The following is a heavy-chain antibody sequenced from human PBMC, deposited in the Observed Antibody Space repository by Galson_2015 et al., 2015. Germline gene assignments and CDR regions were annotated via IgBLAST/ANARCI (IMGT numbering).Heavy chain of an antibody. CDR1: GDSVSSHNAA. CDR3: ARGVVTGFGVVINYCLDS. D-gene: IGHD3-3*01. J-gene: IGHJ4*02. V-gene: IGHV6-1*01. Sequence: CAISGDSVSSHNAAWNWIRQSPSRGLEWLGRTYYRSKWYNHYAASLDSRITIDADTSKNQFSLYLNSVPPEDTAVYYCARGVVTGFGVVINYCLDSWGQGTLVTVSS. CDR2: TYYRSKWYN.